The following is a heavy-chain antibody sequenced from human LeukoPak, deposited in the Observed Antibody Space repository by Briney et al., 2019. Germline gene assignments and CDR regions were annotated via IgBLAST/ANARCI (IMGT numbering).Heavy chain of an antibody. J-gene: IGHJ5*02. CDR1: GDSISSYY. CDR2: VYYSGRT. V-gene: IGHV4-59*01. Sequence: PSETLSLTCTVSGDSISSYYWSWIRQPPGKGLEWIGYVYYSGRTNYNPSLKSRVTISVDTSKNQFSLKLSSVTAADTAVYYCARDLANRGFDPWGQGTLVTVSS. CDR3: ARDLANRGFDP. D-gene: IGHD5-12*01.